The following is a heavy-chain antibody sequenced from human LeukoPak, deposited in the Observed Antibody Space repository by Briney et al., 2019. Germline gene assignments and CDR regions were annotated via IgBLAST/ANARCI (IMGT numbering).Heavy chain of an antibody. CDR1: GGSFSGYY. J-gene: IGHJ6*03. CDR2: INHSGST. V-gene: IGHV4-34*01. CDR3: ARYGGGYWSYYYYYMDV. Sequence: SETLSLTCAVYGGSFSGYYWSWIRQPPGKGLEWIGEINHSGSTNYNPSPKSRVTISVDTSKNQFSLKLSSVTAADTAVYYCARYGGGYWSYYYYYMDVWGKGTTVTVSS. D-gene: IGHD3-22*01.